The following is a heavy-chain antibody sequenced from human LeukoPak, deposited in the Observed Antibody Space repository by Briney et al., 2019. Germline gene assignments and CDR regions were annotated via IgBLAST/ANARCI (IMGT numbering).Heavy chain of an antibody. V-gene: IGHV1-69*04. CDR3: ARGVYPAAPDY. CDR1: GGTFSSYA. CDR2: IIPILGIA. Sequence: SVKVSCKASGGTFSSYAISWVRQAPGQGLEWMGRIIPILGIANYARKFQGRVTITADKSTSTAYMELSSLRSEDTAVYYCARGVYPAAPDYWGQGTLVTVSS. J-gene: IGHJ4*02. D-gene: IGHD6-6*01.